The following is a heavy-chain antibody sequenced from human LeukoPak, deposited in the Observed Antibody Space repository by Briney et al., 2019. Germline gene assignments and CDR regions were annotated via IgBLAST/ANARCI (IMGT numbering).Heavy chain of an antibody. Sequence: GGSLRLSCAASGFTFSSYWMSWVRQAPGKGLEWVANIKQDGSEKYYVDSVKGRFTISRDNAKNSLYLQMNSLRAEDTAVYYCARDGPMGGSYHYYYYGMDVWGQGTTVTVSS. J-gene: IGHJ6*02. CDR1: GFTFSSYW. D-gene: IGHD1-26*01. CDR3: ARDGPMGGSYHYYYYGMDV. V-gene: IGHV3-7*01. CDR2: IKQDGSEK.